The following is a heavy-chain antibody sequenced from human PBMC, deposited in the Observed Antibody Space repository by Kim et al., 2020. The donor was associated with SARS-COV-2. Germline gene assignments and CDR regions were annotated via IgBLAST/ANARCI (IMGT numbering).Heavy chain of an antibody. Sequence: GGSLRLSCAASGFTFSSYEMNWVRQAPGKGLEWVSYISSSGSTIYYADSVKGRFTISRDNAKNSLYLQMNSLRAEDTAVYYCASLVGTVVVPAAISYWGQGTLVTVSS. CDR3: ASLVGTVVVPAAISY. V-gene: IGHV3-48*03. CDR1: GFTFSSYE. CDR2: ISSSGSTI. D-gene: IGHD2-2*02. J-gene: IGHJ4*02.